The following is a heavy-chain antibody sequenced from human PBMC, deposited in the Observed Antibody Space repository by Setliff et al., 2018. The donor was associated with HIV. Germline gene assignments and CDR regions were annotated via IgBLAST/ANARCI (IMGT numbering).Heavy chain of an antibody. D-gene: IGHD2-8*01. Sequence: ASVKVSCKASGYSFTSDYMHWVRQAPGQGLEWMGWISAYNGNTNYAQKLQGRVTMTTDTSTSTAYMELRSLRSDDTAVYYCARDGWRHVLHGNYYYYFMDVWGKGTTVTVSS. V-gene: IGHV1-18*04. CDR1: GYSFTSDY. J-gene: IGHJ6*03. CDR2: ISAYNGNT. CDR3: ARDGWRHVLHGNYYYYFMDV.